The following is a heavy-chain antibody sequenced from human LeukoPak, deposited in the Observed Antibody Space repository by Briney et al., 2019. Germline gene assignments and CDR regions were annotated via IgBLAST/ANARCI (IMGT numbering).Heavy chain of an antibody. D-gene: IGHD1-26*01. CDR2: IYYSGST. J-gene: IGHJ4*02. Sequence: SETLSLTCTVSGGSISSYYWSWIRQPPGKGLEWIGYIYYSGSTNYNPSLKSRVTISVDTSKNQFSLKLSSVTAADTAVYYCARSLSGSYYSLGYWGQGTLVTVSS. CDR3: ARSLSGSYYSLGY. V-gene: IGHV4-59*01. CDR1: GGSISSYY.